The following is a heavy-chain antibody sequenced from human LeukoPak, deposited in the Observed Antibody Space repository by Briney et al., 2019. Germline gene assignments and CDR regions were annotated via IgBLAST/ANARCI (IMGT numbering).Heavy chain of an antibody. CDR3: ARSPHIVVSDY. J-gene: IGHJ4*02. CDR1: GFTFSDYY. CDR2: ISSSSSYT. V-gene: IGHV3-11*03. D-gene: IGHD2-21*01. Sequence: GGSLKLSCAASGFTFSDYYMSWIRQAPGKGLEWVSYISSSSSYTNYADSVKGRFTISRDNAKNSLYLQTNSLRAEDTAVYYCARSPHIVVSDYWGQGTLVTVSS.